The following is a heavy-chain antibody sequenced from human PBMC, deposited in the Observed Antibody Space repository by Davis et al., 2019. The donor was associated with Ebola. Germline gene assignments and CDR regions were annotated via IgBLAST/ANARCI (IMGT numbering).Heavy chain of an antibody. CDR2: IHYTGSA. J-gene: IGHJ4*02. CDR1: GVSINRHY. Sequence: PSETLSLTCTVSGVSINRHYWSWIRQLPGKRLEWIGSIHYTGSAYYNSSLNSRVTISVDTSKNQFSLKLSSVTAADTAMYYCAERGGSVWGQGTLVTVSS. CDR3: AERGGSV. V-gene: IGHV4-59*11. D-gene: IGHD3-16*01.